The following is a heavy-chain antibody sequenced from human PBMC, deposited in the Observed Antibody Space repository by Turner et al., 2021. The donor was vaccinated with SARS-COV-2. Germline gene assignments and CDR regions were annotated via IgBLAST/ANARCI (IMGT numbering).Heavy chain of an antibody. CDR3: AKDRWYNWNYFDD. V-gene: IGHV3-9*01. CDR1: GFTFDDYA. J-gene: IGHJ4*02. Sequence: EVQLVESVGGLVQPCRSLRLSCAASGFTFDDYAMHWVRQAPGKGLEWVSGISWNSGSIGYADSVKGRFTISRDNAKNSLYLQMNSLRAEDTALYYCAKDRWYNWNYFDDWGQGTLVTVSS. D-gene: IGHD1-20*01. CDR2: ISWNSGSI.